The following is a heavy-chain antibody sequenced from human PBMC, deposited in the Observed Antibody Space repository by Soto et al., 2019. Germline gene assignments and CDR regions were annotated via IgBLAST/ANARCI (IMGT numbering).Heavy chain of an antibody. Sequence: ASETLSLTCAVSGGSISSSNWWSWVRQPPGKGLEWIGEIYHSGSTNYNPSLKSRVTISVDKSKNQFSLRLSSVTTADTALYYCARTTAVPNTLRSGYFFDYWGQGTLVTVSS. CDR3: ARTTAVPNTLRSGYFFDY. CDR2: IYHSGST. CDR1: GGSISSSNW. V-gene: IGHV4-4*02. D-gene: IGHD4-17*01. J-gene: IGHJ4*02.